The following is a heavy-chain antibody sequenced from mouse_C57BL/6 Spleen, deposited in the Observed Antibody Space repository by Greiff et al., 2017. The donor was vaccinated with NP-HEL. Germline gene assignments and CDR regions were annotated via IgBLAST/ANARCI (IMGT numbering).Heavy chain of an antibody. D-gene: IGHD1-1*01. J-gene: IGHJ3*01. CDR3: ERYGSSVSY. V-gene: IGHV1-54*01. Sequence: QVQLKQSGAELVRPGTSVKVSCKASGYAFTNYLIEWVKQRPGQGLEWIGVINPGSGGTNYNEKFKGKATLTADKPSSTAYMQLSSLTSEDSAVYYCERYGSSVSYWGQGTLVTVSA. CDR2: INPGSGGT. CDR1: GYAFTNYL.